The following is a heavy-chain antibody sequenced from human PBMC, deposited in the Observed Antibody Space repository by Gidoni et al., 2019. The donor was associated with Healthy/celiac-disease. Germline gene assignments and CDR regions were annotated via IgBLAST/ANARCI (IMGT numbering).Heavy chain of an antibody. V-gene: IGHV3-33*01. CDR2: IWYDGSNK. D-gene: IGHD1-26*01. Sequence: LEWVAVIWYDGSNKYYADSVKGRFTISRDNSKNTLYLQMNSLRAEDTAVYYCARGRRELRSYYFDYWGQGTLVTVSS. CDR3: ARGRRELRSYYFDY. J-gene: IGHJ4*02.